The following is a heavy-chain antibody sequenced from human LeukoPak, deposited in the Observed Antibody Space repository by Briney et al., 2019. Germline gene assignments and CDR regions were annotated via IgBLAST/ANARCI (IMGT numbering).Heavy chain of an antibody. V-gene: IGHV1-2*02. CDR3: ARVSLDRVVVPAAIDFDY. Sequence: ASVKVSCKASGYTFTGYYMHWVRQAPGQGLEWMGWINPNSGGTNYAQKFQGRVTMTRDTSISTAYMELSRLRSDDTAVYYCARVSLDRVVVPAAIDFDYWGQGTLVTVSS. CDR1: GYTFTGYY. CDR2: INPNSGGT. J-gene: IGHJ4*02. D-gene: IGHD2-2*03.